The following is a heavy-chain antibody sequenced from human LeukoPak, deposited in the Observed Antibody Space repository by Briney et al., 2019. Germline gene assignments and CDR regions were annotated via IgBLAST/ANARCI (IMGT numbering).Heavy chain of an antibody. D-gene: IGHD1-26*01. CDR1: GFALSDSL. V-gene: IGHV3-74*01. CDR3: ARDVGFSPDC. Sequence: GGALRLSCVASGFALSDSLMYWVRHTPGRGGVWVSHISPDGSVTNYADFVKGRFIISRDNAKNTVFLQINSLRAEDTSVYFCARDVGFSPDCWGQGTLVTVSS. CDR2: ISPDGSVT. J-gene: IGHJ1*01.